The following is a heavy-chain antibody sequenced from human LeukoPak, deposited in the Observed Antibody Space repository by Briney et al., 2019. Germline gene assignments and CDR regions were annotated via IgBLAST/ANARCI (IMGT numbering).Heavy chain of an antibody. J-gene: IGHJ5*02. D-gene: IGHD1-26*01. CDR1: GYSFTSYW. V-gene: IGHV5-51*01. Sequence: GESLKIPCKGSGYSFTSYWIGWVRQMPGKGLEWMGIIYPGDSDTRYSPSFQGQVTISADKSISTAYLQWSSLKASDTAMYYRARRIVGATNWFDPWGQGTLVTVSS. CDR3: ARRIVGATNWFDP. CDR2: IYPGDSDT.